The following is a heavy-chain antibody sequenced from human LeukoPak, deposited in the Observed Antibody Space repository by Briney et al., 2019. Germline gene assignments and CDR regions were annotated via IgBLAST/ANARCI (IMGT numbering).Heavy chain of an antibody. CDR1: GGSISSSSYD. V-gene: IGHV4-39*01. CDR2: IYYSGST. Sequence: SETLSLTCTVSGGSISSSSYDWGWIRQPPGKGLEWIGSIYYSGSTYYNPSLKSRVTISVDTSKNQFSLKLSSVTAADTAVYYCARGSRGPQVVVAATPDPTPRYYFDYWGQGTLVTVSS. CDR3: ARGSRGPQVVVAATPDPTPRYYFDY. D-gene: IGHD2-15*01. J-gene: IGHJ4*02.